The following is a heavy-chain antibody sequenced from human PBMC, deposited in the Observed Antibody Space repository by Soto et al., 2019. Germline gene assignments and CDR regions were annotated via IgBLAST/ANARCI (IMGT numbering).Heavy chain of an antibody. D-gene: IGHD3-9*01. V-gene: IGHV3-15*01. J-gene: IGHJ3*02. CDR1: GFTFSNAW. CDR3: TTEQEDFDWSSDI. Sequence: LRLSCAASGFTFSNAWMSWVRQAPGKGLEWVGRIKSKTDGGTTDYAAPVKGRFTISRDDSKNTLDLQMNSLKTEDTAVYYCTTEQEDFDWSSDIWGQGTMVTVSS. CDR2: IKSKTDGGTT.